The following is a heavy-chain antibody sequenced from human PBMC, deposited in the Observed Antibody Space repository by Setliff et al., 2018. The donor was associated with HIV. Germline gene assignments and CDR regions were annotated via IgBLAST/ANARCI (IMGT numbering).Heavy chain of an antibody. CDR2: ISYSGST. Sequence: PSETLSLTCTVSSGSISSYYWTWIRQHPGKGLEWIGYISYSGSTYYNPSLESRLTISLDTSANQFSLKLSSVTAADTAVYYCVRDLGVESLGGALAYWGQGTLVTVSS. CDR3: VRDLGVESLGGALAY. CDR1: SGSISSYY. D-gene: IGHD3-10*01. V-gene: IGHV4-59*06. J-gene: IGHJ4*02.